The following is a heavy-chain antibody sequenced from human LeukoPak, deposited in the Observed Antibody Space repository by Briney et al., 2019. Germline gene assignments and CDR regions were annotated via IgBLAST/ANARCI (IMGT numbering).Heavy chain of an antibody. J-gene: IGHJ4*02. D-gene: IGHD3-22*01. CDR1: GFTFSSYA. V-gene: IGHV3-23*01. Sequence: GGSLRLSCAASGFTFSSYAMSWVRQAPGKGLEWVSAISGSGGSTYYADSVKGRFTISRDNSKNTLYLQMNSLRAEDTAVYYCAILTRPDSSGYYSFDYWGQGTLVAVSS. CDR3: AILTRPDSSGYYSFDY. CDR2: ISGSGGST.